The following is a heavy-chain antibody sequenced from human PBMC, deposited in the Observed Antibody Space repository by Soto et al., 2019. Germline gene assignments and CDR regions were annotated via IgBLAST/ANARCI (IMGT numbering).Heavy chain of an antibody. CDR2: IYYSGST. J-gene: IGHJ4*02. D-gene: IGHD2-15*01. V-gene: IGHV4-59*08. Sequence: SETLSLTCTVPGGPISSYYWSWIRQPPGKGLEWIGYIYYSGSTNYNPSLKSRVTISVDTSKNQFSLKLSSVTAADTAVYYCARRKRQLCSGGSCYSYFDYWGQGTLVTVSS. CDR1: GGPISSYY. CDR3: ARRKRQLCSGGSCYSYFDY.